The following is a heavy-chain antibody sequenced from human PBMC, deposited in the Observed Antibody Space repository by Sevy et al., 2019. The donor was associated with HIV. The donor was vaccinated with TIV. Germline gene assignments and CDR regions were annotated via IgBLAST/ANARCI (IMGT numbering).Heavy chain of an antibody. CDR1: GFSFSRYF. J-gene: IGHJ5*02. D-gene: IGHD4-17*01. CDR2: INSDESTT. CDR3: ARDTLGYGGNPNLDLDL. Sequence: GGSLRLSCAASGFSFSRYFMHWVRQAPGEGLVWVSRINSDESTTNYADSVEGRFIVSRDNAKKTLYLELHSLRVEDTATYYCARDTLGYGGNPNLDLDLWGQGTLVTVSS. V-gene: IGHV3-74*01.